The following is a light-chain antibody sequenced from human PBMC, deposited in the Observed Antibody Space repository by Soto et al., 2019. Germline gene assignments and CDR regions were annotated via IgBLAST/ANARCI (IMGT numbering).Light chain of an antibody. Sequence: QSALTQPASVSGSPGQSITISCTGTSSDVGPYKYVSWYQQHPGKAPKLIIYEVNNRPSGISNRLSGSKSGNTATLTISGLQPEDEADYHCSSYTSRASLVFGTGTKLTVL. J-gene: IGLJ1*01. CDR2: EVN. CDR1: SSDVGPYKY. CDR3: SSYTSRASLV. V-gene: IGLV2-14*01.